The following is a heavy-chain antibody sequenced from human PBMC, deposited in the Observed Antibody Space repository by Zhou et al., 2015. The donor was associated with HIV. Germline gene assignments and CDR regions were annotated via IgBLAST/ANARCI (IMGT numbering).Heavy chain of an antibody. Sequence: QVQLVQSGAEVKKPGASVKVSCKASGYTFTSYGISWVRQAPGQGLEWMGWISAYNGNTNYAQKLQGRVTITADESTSTAYMELSSLRSEDTAVYYCARDNGDWSWRSGSSYYFDYWGQGTLVTVSS. CDR1: GYTFTSYG. CDR2: ISAYNGNT. V-gene: IGHV1-18*01. CDR3: ARDNGDWSWRSGSSYYFDY. J-gene: IGHJ4*02. D-gene: IGHD1-26*01.